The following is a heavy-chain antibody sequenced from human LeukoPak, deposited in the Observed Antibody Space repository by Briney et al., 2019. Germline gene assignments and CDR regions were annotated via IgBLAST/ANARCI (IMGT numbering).Heavy chain of an antibody. J-gene: IGHJ4*02. V-gene: IGHV4-34*01. D-gene: IGHD3-22*01. CDR2: VNHSGST. CDR1: GGSFSGYY. Sequence: SETLSLTCAVYGGSFSGYYWSWIRQPPGKGLEWIGEVNHSGSTNYNPSLKSRVTISVDTSKNQFSLKLSSVTAADTAVYYCARGHYYDSSGYIFGGQGTLVTVSS. CDR3: ARGHYYDSSGYIF.